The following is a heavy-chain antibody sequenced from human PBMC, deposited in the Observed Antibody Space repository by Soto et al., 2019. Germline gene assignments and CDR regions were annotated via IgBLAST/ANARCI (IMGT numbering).Heavy chain of an antibody. CDR3: ARTYYYGSGSYYNYNWFDP. V-gene: IGHV1-69*13. J-gene: IGHJ5*02. D-gene: IGHD3-10*01. Sequence: SVKVSCKASGGTFSSYAISWVRQAPGQGLEWMGGIIPIFGTANYAQKFQGRVTITADESTSTAYMELSSLRSEDTAVYYCARTYYYGSGSYYNYNWFDPWGQGTLVTVSS. CDR1: GGTFSSYA. CDR2: IIPIFGTA.